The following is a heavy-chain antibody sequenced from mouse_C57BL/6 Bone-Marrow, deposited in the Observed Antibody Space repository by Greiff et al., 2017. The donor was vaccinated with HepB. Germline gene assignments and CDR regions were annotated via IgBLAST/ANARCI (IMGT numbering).Heavy chain of an antibody. J-gene: IGHJ3*01. CDR3: ARGRARSNLAWFAY. D-gene: IGHD2-5*01. CDR1: GFTFSDYY. V-gene: IGHV5-16*01. CDR2: INYDGSST. Sequence: EVQLVESEGGLVQPGSSMKLSCTASGFTFSDYYMAWVRQVPEKGLEWVANINYDGSSTYYLDSLKSRFIISRDNAKNILYLQMSSLKSEDTATYYCARGRARSNLAWFAYWGQGTLVTVSA.